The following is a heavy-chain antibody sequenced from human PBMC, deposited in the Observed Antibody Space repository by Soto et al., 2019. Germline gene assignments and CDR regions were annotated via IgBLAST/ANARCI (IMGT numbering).Heavy chain of an antibody. CDR3: AKDFRYCSSTSCWVGAFDI. Sequence: QVQLVESGGGVVQPGRSLRLSCAASGFTFSSYGMHWVRQAPGKGLEWVAVISYDGSNKYYADSVKGRFTISRDNSKKTLYLQMNSLRAEDTAVYYCAKDFRYCSSTSCWVGAFDIWGQGTMVTVSS. J-gene: IGHJ3*02. D-gene: IGHD2-2*01. V-gene: IGHV3-30*18. CDR2: ISYDGSNK. CDR1: GFTFSSYG.